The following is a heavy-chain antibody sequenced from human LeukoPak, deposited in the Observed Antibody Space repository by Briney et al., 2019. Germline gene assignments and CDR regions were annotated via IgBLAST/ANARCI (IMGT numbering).Heavy chain of an antibody. CDR1: GFTFDNYA. D-gene: IGHD6-13*01. V-gene: IGHV3-43D*03. CDR3: ARGKSSSLDPTDY. J-gene: IGHJ4*02. CDR2: INWDGGST. Sequence: GGSLRLSCAASGFTFDNYAMYWVRQVPGKGLEWVSLINWDGGSTYYADSVKGRFTISRDNRKNSLYLQMNTLRAEDTAFYYCARGKSSSLDPTDYWGQGTLVTVSS.